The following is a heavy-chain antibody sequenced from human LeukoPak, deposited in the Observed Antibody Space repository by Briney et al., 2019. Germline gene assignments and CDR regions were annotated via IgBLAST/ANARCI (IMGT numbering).Heavy chain of an antibody. Sequence: GGSLRLSCAASGFTFSSYWMHWVRQAPGKGLVWVSRINSDGSSTSYADSVKGRFTISRDNAKNTLYLQMNSLRAEDTAVYYCAREGSGRVAFDIWGQGTLVTVSS. D-gene: IGHD5-12*01. J-gene: IGHJ4*02. CDR2: INSDGSST. V-gene: IGHV3-74*01. CDR3: AREGSGRVAFDI. CDR1: GFTFSSYW.